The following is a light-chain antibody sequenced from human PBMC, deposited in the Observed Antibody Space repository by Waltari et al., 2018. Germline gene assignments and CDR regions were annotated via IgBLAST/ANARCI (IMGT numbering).Light chain of an antibody. Sequence: SVLTQPPSLSAAPGQKVTISCSGDRFNIGNNYVSWYQQVPGTVPKLLIYENKRRPSGIPDRFSASKSGTSATLDITVLQPGDEADYYCGTWDTRLRAGVFGGGTSLTV. J-gene: IGLJ3*02. CDR2: ENK. CDR1: RFNIGNNY. V-gene: IGLV1-51*01. CDR3: GTWDTRLRAGV.